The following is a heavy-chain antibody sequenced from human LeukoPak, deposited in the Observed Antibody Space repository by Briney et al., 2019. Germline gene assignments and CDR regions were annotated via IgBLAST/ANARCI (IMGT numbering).Heavy chain of an antibody. CDR1: GDSISPNY. CDR3: ARLRALLGVGGGSNYHAFDI. D-gene: IGHD1-26*01. V-gene: IGHV4-59*08. J-gene: IGHJ3*02. Sequence: SETLSLTFTVSGDSISPNYWAWIRPPPGQGLEYIGYVHYSGRTDYNPSLKSRVTISADTSKNHFSLKLTSVTAADTAVFYCARLRALLGVGGGSNYHAFDIWGQGTMVTVSS. CDR2: VHYSGRT.